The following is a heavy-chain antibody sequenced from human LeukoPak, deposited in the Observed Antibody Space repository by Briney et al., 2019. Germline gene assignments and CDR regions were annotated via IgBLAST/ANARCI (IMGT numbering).Heavy chain of an antibody. J-gene: IGHJ3*02. Sequence: PGGSLRLSCAASGFTFSSYSMNWVRQAPGKGLEWVSSISSSSSYIYYADSVKGRFTISRDNAKNSLYLQMNSLRAEDTAVYYCARKWELLRSAFDIWGQGTMVTVSS. CDR2: ISSSSSYI. CDR3: ARKWELLRSAFDI. CDR1: GFTFSSYS. D-gene: IGHD1-26*01. V-gene: IGHV3-21*01.